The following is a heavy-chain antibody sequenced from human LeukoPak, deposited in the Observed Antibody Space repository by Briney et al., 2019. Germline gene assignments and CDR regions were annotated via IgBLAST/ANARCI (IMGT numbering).Heavy chain of an antibody. D-gene: IGHD3-10*01. CDR2: IREDGSEK. V-gene: IGHV3-7*01. CDR3: ARSQTTGFGESINY. J-gene: IGHJ4*02. CDR1: GFTFRDYR. Sequence: GGSLRLSCAASGFTFRDYRMSWVRQTPGRGLEWVANIREDGSEKYYVDSVKGRFTISRDNAKNSLYLQMNSLRAEDTAVYYCARSQTTGFGESINYWGQGTLVTVSS.